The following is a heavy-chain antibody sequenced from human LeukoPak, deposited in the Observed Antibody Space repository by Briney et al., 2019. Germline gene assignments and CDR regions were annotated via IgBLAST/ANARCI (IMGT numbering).Heavy chain of an antibody. CDR1: GYSISSGSYY. J-gene: IGHJ4*02. Sequence: SETLSLTCTVSGYSISSGSYYWGWIRQPPGKGLEWLGSIYYSGSTYHNPSLKSRVTISVDTSKNQFSLTLTSVTAADTAVYYCARHAAGSGWYPVDYWGQGTLVTVSS. D-gene: IGHD6-19*01. CDR2: IYYSGST. V-gene: IGHV4-39*01. CDR3: ARHAAGSGWYPVDY.